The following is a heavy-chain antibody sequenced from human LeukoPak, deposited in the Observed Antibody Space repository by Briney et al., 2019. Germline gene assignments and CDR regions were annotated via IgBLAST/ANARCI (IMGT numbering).Heavy chain of an antibody. J-gene: IGHJ5*02. CDR2: INHSGST. Sequence: LRLSCAASGFTFSSYAMSWVRQAPGKGLEWIGEINHSGSTNYNPSLKSRVTISVDTSKNQFSLKLSSVTAADTAAYYCARAVRIVKPTAKNWFDPWGQGTLVTVSS. V-gene: IGHV4-34*09. D-gene: IGHD2-15*01. CDR1: GFTFSSYA. CDR3: ARAVRIVKPTAKNWFDP.